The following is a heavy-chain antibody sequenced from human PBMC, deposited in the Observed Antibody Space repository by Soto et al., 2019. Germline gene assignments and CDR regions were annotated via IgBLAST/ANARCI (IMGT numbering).Heavy chain of an antibody. CDR2: ISAYNGNT. D-gene: IGHD3-9*01. V-gene: IGHV1-18*01. J-gene: IGHJ6*02. CDR3: ARGHVLRYFDWLSGYYGMEV. CDR1: GYTFTSYG. Sequence: ASVKVSCKASGYTFTSYGISWVRQAPGQGLEWMGWISAYNGNTNYAQKLQGRVTMTTDTSTSTAYMELRSLRSDDTAVYYCARGHVLRYFDWLSGYYGMEVWGQGTTVTVSS.